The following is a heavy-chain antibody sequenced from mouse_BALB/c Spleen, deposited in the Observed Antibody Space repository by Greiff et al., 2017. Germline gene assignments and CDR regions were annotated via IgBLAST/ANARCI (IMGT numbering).Heavy chain of an antibody. Sequence: EVMLVESGGGLVQPGGSRKLSCAASGFTFSDYGMAWVRQAPGKGPEWVAFISNLAYSIYYADTVTGRFTISRENAKNTLYLEMSSLRSEDTAMYYCARGLTGTNAMDYWGQGTSVTVSS. J-gene: IGHJ4*01. D-gene: IGHD4-1*01. CDR3: ARGLTGTNAMDY. CDR2: ISNLAYSI. V-gene: IGHV5-15*02. CDR1: GFTFSDYG.